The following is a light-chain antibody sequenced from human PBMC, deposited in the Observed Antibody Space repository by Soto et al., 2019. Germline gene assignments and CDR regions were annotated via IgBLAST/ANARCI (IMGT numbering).Light chain of an antibody. J-gene: IGKJ1*01. V-gene: IGKV3-15*01. CDR2: GAS. Sequence: EIVMTQSPATLSVSPGERATLSCRASQSVSGNLAWYQQKPGQAPRLLIYGASTRATGIPARFSGCGSGSEYTITSSSLQPEDFTFYYCQQYNNWPRTFGQGTKVEIK. CDR1: QSVSGN. CDR3: QQYNNWPRT.